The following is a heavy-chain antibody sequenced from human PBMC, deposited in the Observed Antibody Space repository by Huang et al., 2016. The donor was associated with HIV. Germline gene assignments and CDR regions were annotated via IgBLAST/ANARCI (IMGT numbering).Heavy chain of an antibody. J-gene: IGHJ4*02. D-gene: IGHD3-9*01. V-gene: IGHV3-30*02. CDR1: GFTFSSFG. Sequence: QVQLVESGGGVVQPGESLRLSCAPSGFTFSSFGMHWVRQDPGKGLEWVTFIRHDGTNNYYSDSVTGRFTISRDNSRNTLYLQMNSLRVEDTGVYYCARDDVKGFLTGILDYWGQGALVTVSS. CDR2: IRHDGTNN. CDR3: ARDDVKGFLTGILDY.